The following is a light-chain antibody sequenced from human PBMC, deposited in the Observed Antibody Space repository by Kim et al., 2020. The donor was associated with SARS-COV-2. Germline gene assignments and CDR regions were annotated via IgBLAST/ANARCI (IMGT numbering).Light chain of an antibody. J-gene: IGKJ1*01. Sequence: DIQMTQSPSTLSASVGDRVTITCRASQNIRSWLACYQQKPGKAPKILISQASTLESGVPSRFSASGSGTEFTLTIASLQPDDSATYYCQQDESYWTFGQGTKVDIK. CDR2: QAS. V-gene: IGKV1-5*03. CDR1: QNIRSW. CDR3: QQDESYWT.